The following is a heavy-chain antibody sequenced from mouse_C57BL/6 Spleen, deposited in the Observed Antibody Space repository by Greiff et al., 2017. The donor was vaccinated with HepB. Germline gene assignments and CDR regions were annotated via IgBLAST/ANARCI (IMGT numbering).Heavy chain of an antibody. V-gene: IGHV1-74*01. D-gene: IGHD2-12*01. CDR2: IHPSDSDT. Sequence: VQLQQSGAELVKPGASVKVSCKASGYTFTSYWMHWVKQRPGQGLEWIGRIHPSDSDTNYNQKFKGKATLTVDKSSSTAYMQLSSLISEDSAVYYCAIPVLLGGFAYWGQGTLVTVSA. CDR3: AIPVLLGGFAY. CDR1: GYTFTSYW. J-gene: IGHJ3*01.